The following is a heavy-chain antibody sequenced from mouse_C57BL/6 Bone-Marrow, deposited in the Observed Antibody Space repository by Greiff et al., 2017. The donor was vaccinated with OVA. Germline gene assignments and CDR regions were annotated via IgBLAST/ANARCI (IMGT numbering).Heavy chain of an antibody. J-gene: IGHJ2*01. CDR3: TALKWINLDY. D-gene: IGHD2-4*01. Sequence: DVKLVESGGGLVQPGGSMKLSCVASGFTFSNYWMNWVRQSPGKGLEWVGQIRLKSDNYATPYTASVKGRFTISRDDSTSSVYLQMNNIRAEETGIYYCTALKWINLDYWGQGTTLT. CDR2: IRLKSDNYAT. CDR1: GFTFSNYW. V-gene: IGHV6-3*01.